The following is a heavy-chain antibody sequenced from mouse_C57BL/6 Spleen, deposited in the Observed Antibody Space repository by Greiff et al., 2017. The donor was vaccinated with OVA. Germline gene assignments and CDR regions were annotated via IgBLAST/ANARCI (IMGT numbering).Heavy chain of an antibody. D-gene: IGHD4-1*01. Sequence: EVQLQQSGAELVRPGASVKLSCAASGFNIKDDYMHWVKQRPEQGLEWIGWIGPENGATEYAAKFKGKVTITADTSSNTAYLQLSSLTAEGTAVSYCTTGTFAYWGQGTLVTVSA. CDR3: TTGTFAY. CDR2: IGPENGAT. CDR1: GFNIKDDY. V-gene: IGHV14-4*01. J-gene: IGHJ3*01.